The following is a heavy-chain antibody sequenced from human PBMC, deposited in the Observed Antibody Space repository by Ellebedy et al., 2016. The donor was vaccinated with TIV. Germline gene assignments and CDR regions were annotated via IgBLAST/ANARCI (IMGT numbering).Heavy chain of an antibody. CDR1: GGTFSSYA. CDR2: TIPILGIA. CDR3: AREPESTGSFDY. Sequence: ASAKVSCKASGGTFSSYAISWVRQAPGQGLEWMGRTIPILGIANYAQKFQGRVTITADKSTSTAYMELSSLRSEDTAVYYCAREPESTGSFDYWGQGTLVTASS. D-gene: IGHD3-10*01. J-gene: IGHJ4*02. V-gene: IGHV1-69*04.